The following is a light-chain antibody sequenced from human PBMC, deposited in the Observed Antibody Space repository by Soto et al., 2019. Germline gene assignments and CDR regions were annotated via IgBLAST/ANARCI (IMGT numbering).Light chain of an antibody. CDR2: DAS. V-gene: IGKV1-5*01. Sequence: DIHMTQSASTLSASVGNRATITCRASQSISSWLAWYQQPPGKAPKLLIYDASSLESGVPSRFSGSASGTESTLTISSLKPDDFATYYCQQYNSYRTFGQGTKVDIK. J-gene: IGKJ1*01. CDR3: QQYNSYRT. CDR1: QSISSW.